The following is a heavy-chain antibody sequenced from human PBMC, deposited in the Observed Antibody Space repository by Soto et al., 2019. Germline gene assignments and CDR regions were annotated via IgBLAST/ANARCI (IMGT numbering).Heavy chain of an antibody. Sequence: EVQLLESGGGLVQPGGSLRLSCAASGFTFSSYAMRWVRQAPVKGLEWVSAISGSGGSTYYADSVKGRFTISRDNSKNTLYLQMTGLRAEDTAVYYCARRGSGSYSDYWGQGTLVTVSS. D-gene: IGHD1-26*01. CDR3: ARRGSGSYSDY. CDR1: GFTFSSYA. V-gene: IGHV3-23*01. CDR2: ISGSGGST. J-gene: IGHJ4*02.